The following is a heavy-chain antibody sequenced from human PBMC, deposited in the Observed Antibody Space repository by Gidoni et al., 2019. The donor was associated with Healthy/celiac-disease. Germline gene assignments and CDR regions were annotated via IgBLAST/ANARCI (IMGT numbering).Heavy chain of an antibody. D-gene: IGHD1-26*01. J-gene: IGHJ1*01. CDR2: ISGSGGST. CDR3: AKDTWELHGAEYFQH. V-gene: IGHV3-23*01. CDR1: GFTFSSYA. Sequence: EVQLLESGGGLVQPGGSLRLSCAAAGFTFSSYAMSWVRQGPGKGLEWVSAISGSGGSTYYADSVKGRFTISRDNSKNTLYLQMNSLRAEDTAVYYCAKDTWELHGAEYFQHWGQGTLVTVSS.